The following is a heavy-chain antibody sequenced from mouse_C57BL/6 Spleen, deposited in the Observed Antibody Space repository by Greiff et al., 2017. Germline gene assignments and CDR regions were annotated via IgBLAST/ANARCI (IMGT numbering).Heavy chain of an antibody. D-gene: IGHD1-1*01. CDR1: GFSLTSYG. J-gene: IGHJ2*01. CDR3: AKISYYDGNYFDY. V-gene: IGHV2-5*01. CDR2: LWRSGST. Sequence: VQLQQSGPGLVQPSQSLSITCTVSGFSLTSYGVHWVRQSPGKGLEWLGVLWRSGSTDYNAAFMSRLSITKDNSKSQVFFKMNSLQADDTAIYYCAKISYYDGNYFDYWGQGTTLTVSS.